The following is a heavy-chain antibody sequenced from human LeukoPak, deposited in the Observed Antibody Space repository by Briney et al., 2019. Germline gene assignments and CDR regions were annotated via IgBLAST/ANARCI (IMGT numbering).Heavy chain of an antibody. CDR2: ISGSGDST. CDR1: GSTFNNYV. CDR3: ERTGNVQYYYDMDV. V-gene: IGHV3-23*01. J-gene: IGHJ6*03. D-gene: IGHD1-1*01. Sequence: GGSLRLSCAASGSTFNNYVMHWVRQAPGKGREWVSAISGSGDSTYHADSVKGRFTISRDNSKNTVYLHANSLIAADPSVSLCERTGNVQYYYDMDVWGEGTADTVPS.